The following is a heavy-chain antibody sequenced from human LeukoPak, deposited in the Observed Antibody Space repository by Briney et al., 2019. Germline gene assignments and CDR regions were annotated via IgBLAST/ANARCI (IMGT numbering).Heavy chain of an antibody. CDR2: INPSGGST. J-gene: IGHJ4*02. CDR3: ARLQAAADSY. CDR1: GYTFTGYY. V-gene: IGHV1-46*01. Sequence: ASVKVSCKASGYTFTGYYMHWVRRAPGQGLEWMGIINPSGGSTSYAQKFQGRVTMTRDTSTSTVYMELSSLRSEDTAVYYCARLQAAADSYWGQGTLVTVSS. D-gene: IGHD6-13*01.